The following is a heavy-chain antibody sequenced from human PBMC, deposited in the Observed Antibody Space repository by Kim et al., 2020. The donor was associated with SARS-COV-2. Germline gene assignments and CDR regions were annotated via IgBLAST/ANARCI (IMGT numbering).Heavy chain of an antibody. J-gene: IGHJ6*02. Sequence: SQTLSLTCAISGDSVSSNSAAWNWIRQSPSRGLEWLGRTYYRSKWYNDYAVSVKSRITINPDTSKNQFSLQLNSVTPEDTAVYYCARDTMVRGVSRGDYYYYGMDVWGQGTTVTVSS. CDR1: GDSVSSNSAA. CDR2: TYYRSKWYN. V-gene: IGHV6-1*01. D-gene: IGHD3-10*01. CDR3: ARDTMVRGVSRGDYYYYGMDV.